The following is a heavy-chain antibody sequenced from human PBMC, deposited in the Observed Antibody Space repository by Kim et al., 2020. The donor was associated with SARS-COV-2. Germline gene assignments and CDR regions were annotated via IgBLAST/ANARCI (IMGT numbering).Heavy chain of an antibody. D-gene: IGHD6-19*01. CDR2: ISSSSSYI. CDR1: GFTFSSYS. J-gene: IGHJ5*02. CDR3: AREGGGSSGWSWFDP. V-gene: IGHV3-21*01. Sequence: GGSLRLSCAASGFTFSSYSMNWVRQAPGKGLEWVSSISSSSSYIYYADSVKGRFTISRDNAKNSLYLQMNSLRAEDTAAYYCAREGGGSSGWSWFDPWGQGTLVTVSS.